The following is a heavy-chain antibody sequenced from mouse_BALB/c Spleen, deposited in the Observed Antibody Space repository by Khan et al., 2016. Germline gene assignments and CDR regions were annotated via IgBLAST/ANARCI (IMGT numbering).Heavy chain of an antibody. J-gene: IGHJ1*01. CDR2: VNPNNGGT. CDR1: GYSFTAYY. Sequence: VQLQQSGPDLVKPGASVKISCKASGYSFTAYYIHWVKQGHGESLEWIGRVNPNNGGTSYIPKFKGKAVLTEDKSSNTVYMEIRSLTFEDSAVYYCVRGGNYGNFDVWGAGTTVTVSS. CDR3: VRGGNYGNFDV. D-gene: IGHD2-1*01. V-gene: IGHV1-26*01.